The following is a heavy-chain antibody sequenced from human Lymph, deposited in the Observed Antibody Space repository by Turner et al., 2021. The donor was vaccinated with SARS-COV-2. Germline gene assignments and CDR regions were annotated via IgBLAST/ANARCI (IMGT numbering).Heavy chain of an antibody. J-gene: IGHJ3*02. V-gene: IGHV3-23*01. Sequence: EVQLLESGGGLVQPGGSLRLSCAASGFTFSSYAMSWVRQAPGKGLEWVSAISVSGGSTYYADSVKGRFTTSRDNSKNTLYLQMNSLRAEDTAVYYCAKGVRGVIIPEAFDIWGQGTMVTISS. D-gene: IGHD3-10*01. CDR2: ISVSGGST. CDR3: AKGVRGVIIPEAFDI. CDR1: GFTFSSYA.